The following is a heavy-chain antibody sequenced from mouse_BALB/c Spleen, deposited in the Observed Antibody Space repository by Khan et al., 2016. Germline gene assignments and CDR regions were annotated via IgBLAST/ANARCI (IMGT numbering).Heavy chain of an antibody. D-gene: IGHD1-1*01. CDR3: ASSYYGSSYYFDY. V-gene: IGHV14-3*02. Sequence: VQLQQPGAELVKPGASVKLSCTASGFNIKDTYMHWVKQRPEQGLEWIGRIDPANGNTKYDQKFQGKATITADTSSNTAYLQLSSLTSEDTAVDYCASSYYGSSYYFDYWGQGTTLTVSS. J-gene: IGHJ2*01. CDR2: IDPANGNT. CDR1: GFNIKDTY.